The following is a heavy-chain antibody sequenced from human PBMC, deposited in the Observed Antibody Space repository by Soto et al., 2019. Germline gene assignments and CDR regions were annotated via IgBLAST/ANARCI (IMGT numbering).Heavy chain of an antibody. CDR2: ISYDGSNK. CDR3: VRETEDTTSTTDY. D-gene: IGHD1-26*01. Sequence: GGSLRLSCAASGFTFSSYVFHWVRQAPGKGLEWVAVISYDGSNKYYADSVKGRFTISRDNSKNTLYLQMNSLRAEDTAVYYCVRETEDTTSTTDYWGQGTLLTVSS. CDR1: GFTFSSYV. J-gene: IGHJ4*02. V-gene: IGHV3-30-3*01.